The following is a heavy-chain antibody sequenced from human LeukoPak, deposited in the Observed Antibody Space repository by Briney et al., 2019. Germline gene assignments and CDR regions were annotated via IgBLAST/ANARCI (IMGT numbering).Heavy chain of an antibody. D-gene: IGHD3-16*02. Sequence: PGGSLRLSCAASGFTFSSYAMSWVRQAPGKGLEWVSGISDSGDFTSYADSVKGRFTISRDNSKNTLLLQMNSLRVDDTAIYFCARTIWGTYRYSEFWGQGTLVTVSS. V-gene: IGHV3-23*01. J-gene: IGHJ4*02. CDR2: ISDSGDFT. CDR3: ARTIWGTYRYSEF. CDR1: GFTFSSYA.